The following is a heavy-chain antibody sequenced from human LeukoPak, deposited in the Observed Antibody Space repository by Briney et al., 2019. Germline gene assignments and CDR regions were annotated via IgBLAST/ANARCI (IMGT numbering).Heavy chain of an antibody. D-gene: IGHD3-10*01. CDR1: RFTFSDYG. Sequence: GRSVRPSCAASRFTFSDYGMHWVRQAPGKGLEWVALISYDGGNKFYADSVRDRFTISRDNSTNTLLLQMNSLRIEDTAVYYCAKVFEVRGARRPKDYWGQGTMVIVSS. CDR2: ISYDGGNK. CDR3: AKVFEVRGARRPKDY. V-gene: IGHV3-30*18. J-gene: IGHJ4*02.